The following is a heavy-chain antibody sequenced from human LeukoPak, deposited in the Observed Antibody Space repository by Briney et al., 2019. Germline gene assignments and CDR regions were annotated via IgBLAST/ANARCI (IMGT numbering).Heavy chain of an antibody. V-gene: IGHV1-2*04. D-gene: IGHD3-10*01. J-gene: IGHJ6*02. CDR1: GYTFTGYY. CDR2: IDPNSGGT. CDR3: ARGLKGFGEPYGMDV. Sequence: ASVKVSCKASGYTFTGYYMHWVRQAPGQGLEWMGWIDPNSGGTNYAQKFQGWVTMTRDTSITTAYMELNRLRSDDTAVYYYARGLKGFGEPYGMDVWGQGTTVTVSS.